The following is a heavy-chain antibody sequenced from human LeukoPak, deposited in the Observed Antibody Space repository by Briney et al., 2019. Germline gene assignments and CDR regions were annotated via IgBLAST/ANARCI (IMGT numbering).Heavy chain of an antibody. Sequence: PGGSLRLSCAASGFTFSSYAMSWVRQAPGKGLEWVSAISGSGGSTYYADSVKGRFTISRDDSKNTLYLQMNSLRVEDTSVYFCARDPCPRPYCFDYWGQGALVTVTS. J-gene: IGHJ4*02. V-gene: IGHV3-23*01. CDR3: ARDPCPRPYCFDY. CDR2: ISGSGGST. CDR1: GFTFSSYA.